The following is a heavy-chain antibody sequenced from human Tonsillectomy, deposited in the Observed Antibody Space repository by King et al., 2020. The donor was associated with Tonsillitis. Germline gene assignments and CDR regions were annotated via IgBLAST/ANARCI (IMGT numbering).Heavy chain of an antibody. CDR1: GGSISSGGYY. J-gene: IGHJ4*02. Sequence: VQLQESGPGLLKPSQTLSLTCTVSGGSISSGGYYWSWIRQHPGKGLEWIGDIYYSVSTHSNPSLKSRVYISVDTSNNQFSLKLSSVTAAETAVYYCARDPRPLAVAGTGYWGQGTLVTVSS. CDR3: ARDPRPLAVAGTGY. V-gene: IGHV4-31*03. D-gene: IGHD6-19*01. CDR2: IYYSVST.